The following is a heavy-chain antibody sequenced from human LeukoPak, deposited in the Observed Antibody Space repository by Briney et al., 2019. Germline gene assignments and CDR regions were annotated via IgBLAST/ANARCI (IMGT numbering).Heavy chain of an antibody. CDR3: ARDFNIEVVPDVSNYDAFDI. J-gene: IGHJ3*02. CDR2: IKYDGTKK. V-gene: IGHV3-7*01. CDR1: GFNFSSYW. D-gene: IGHD2-2*01. Sequence: GGSLRLSCAASGFNFSSYWMSWLHQAPRQGLAWVANIKYDGTKKYYVDSVKGRFTISTDNAKNSLYLQMNSLRAEDTAVYYCARDFNIEVVPDVSNYDAFDIWGQGTMVTVSS.